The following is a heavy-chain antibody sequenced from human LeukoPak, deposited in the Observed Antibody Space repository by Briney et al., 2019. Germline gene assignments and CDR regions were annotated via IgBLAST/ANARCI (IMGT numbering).Heavy chain of an antibody. CDR2: IIPIVDVT. CDR1: VGTFSNFA. D-gene: IGHD3-10*01. J-gene: IGHJ4*02. V-gene: IGHV1-69*04. CDR3: AREMGDREFYFDY. Sequence: GSSVKVSCKASVGTFSNFAFSWVRQAPGQGLQWVGRIIPIVDVTSYAQNFKGRVTITADESTTTAYMELSSLRSEDTAVYYCAREMGDREFYFDYWGQGTLVTVSS.